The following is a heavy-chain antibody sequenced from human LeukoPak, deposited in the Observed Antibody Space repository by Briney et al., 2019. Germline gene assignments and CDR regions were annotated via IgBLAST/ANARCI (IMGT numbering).Heavy chain of an antibody. Sequence: GGSLRLSCAVSGFTFSSYGMHWVRQAPGKGLEWVAVISYDGSNKYYAASVKGRFTISRDNSKNTLYLQMNSLRAEDAAVYYCAKAYYDFWSGYYVPGWFDPWGQGTLVTVSS. J-gene: IGHJ5*02. CDR1: GFTFSSYG. D-gene: IGHD3-3*01. CDR3: AKAYYDFWSGYYVPGWFDP. V-gene: IGHV3-30*18. CDR2: ISYDGSNK.